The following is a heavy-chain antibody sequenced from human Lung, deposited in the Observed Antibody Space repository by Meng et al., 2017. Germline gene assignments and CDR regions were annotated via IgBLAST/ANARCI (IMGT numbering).Heavy chain of an antibody. D-gene: IGHD6-13*01. CDR3: ARDEDISAAGKLFGDY. CDR1: SNNFPVDE. J-gene: IGHJ4*02. Sequence: QLQLVRSGAEGTKPWAAAKVSVKPTSNNFPVDELPWVRRSPGQGLEWIGRIDPKGGDTHSAQRFQGRVTMPGATSISTAYMELSGLRSDDTAMYYCARDEDISAAGKLFGDYWGQGTLVTVSS. CDR2: IDPKGGDT. V-gene: IGHV1-2*06.